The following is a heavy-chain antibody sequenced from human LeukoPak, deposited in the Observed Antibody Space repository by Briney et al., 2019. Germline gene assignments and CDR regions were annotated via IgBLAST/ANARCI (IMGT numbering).Heavy chain of an antibody. D-gene: IGHD3-3*01. CDR3: PREGFFVVVSEYYYYYMDV. Sequence: SETLSLTCTVSGGSISSYYWSWIRQPPGKGLEWIGYIYYSGSTNYNPSLKSRVTISVDTSRNQFSLRQSSVTAADTAVYYCPREGFFVVVSEYYYYYMDVWGKGTTVTVSS. V-gene: IGHV4-59*01. CDR1: GGSISSYY. CDR2: IYYSGST. J-gene: IGHJ6*03.